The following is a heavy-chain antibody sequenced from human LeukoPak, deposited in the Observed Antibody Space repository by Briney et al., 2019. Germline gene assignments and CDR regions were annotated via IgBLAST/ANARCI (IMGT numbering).Heavy chain of an antibody. Sequence: GGSLRLSCAASGFTFSSYAMSWVRQAPGKGLEWVSAIIGIGGSTYYADSVKGRFTISRDNSKNTLYLQMNSLRAEDTAVYYCAKPGIYDYSNYDTPYYFDYWGQGTLVTVSS. CDR1: GFTFSSYA. CDR2: IIGIGGST. V-gene: IGHV3-23*01. D-gene: IGHD4-4*01. J-gene: IGHJ4*02. CDR3: AKPGIYDYSNYDTPYYFDY.